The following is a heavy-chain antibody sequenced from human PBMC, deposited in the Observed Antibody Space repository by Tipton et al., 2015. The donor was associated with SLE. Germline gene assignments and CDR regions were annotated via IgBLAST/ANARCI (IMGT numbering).Heavy chain of an antibody. J-gene: IGHJ4*02. Sequence: TLSLTCSVSGVSITNSYWSWIRQPPGKGPEWIGYIYYSSYTNYNPSLKSRVTISVDTSKNQFSLKLNSVTAADTAVYYCARASTAISPFDYWGQGTLATVSS. CDR2: IYYSSYT. D-gene: IGHD2-2*02. CDR1: GVSITNSY. CDR3: ARASTAISPFDY. V-gene: IGHV4-59*08.